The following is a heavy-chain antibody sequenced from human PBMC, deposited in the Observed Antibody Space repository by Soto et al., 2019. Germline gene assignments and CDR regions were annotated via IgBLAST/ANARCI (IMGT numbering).Heavy chain of an antibody. CDR3: ATQAGGGGY. CDR1: GFTVSNNY. J-gene: IGHJ4*02. D-gene: IGHD3-10*01. V-gene: IGHV3-53*01. CDR2: IYSGGYT. Sequence: EVQLVESGGGLIQPGGSLRLSCAVSGFTVSNNYMSWVRQAPGKGLEGVSVIYSGGYTAYGDSVKGRFTISRDNSKNTLYLQEKSLRAGEPAGYSWATQAGGGGYWGQGTLVTVSS.